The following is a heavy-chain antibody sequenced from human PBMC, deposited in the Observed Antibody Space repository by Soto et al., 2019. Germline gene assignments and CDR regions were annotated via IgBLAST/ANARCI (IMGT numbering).Heavy chain of an antibody. D-gene: IGHD3-10*01. CDR2: IWYDGSNK. Sequence: QVQLVESGGGVVQPGRSLRLSCAASGFTFSSYGMHWVRQAPGKGLEWVAVIWYDGSNKYYADSVKGRFTISRDNSKNTLYLQMNSLRAEDTAVYYCARDERDSGSLDYWGQGTLVTVYS. CDR3: ARDERDSGSLDY. J-gene: IGHJ4*02. V-gene: IGHV3-33*01. CDR1: GFTFSSYG.